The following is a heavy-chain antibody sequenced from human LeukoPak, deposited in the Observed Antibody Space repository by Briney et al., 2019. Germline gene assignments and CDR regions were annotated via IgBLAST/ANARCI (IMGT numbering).Heavy chain of an antibody. CDR1: GFTFSSYV. D-gene: IGHD3/OR15-3a*01. J-gene: IGHJ4*02. CDR2: ISGSGTNT. Sequence: PGGSLRLSCAASGFTFSSYVMSWVRQAPGKGLEWVSGISGSGTNTYYADSVKGRFTISRDNSKSTLYLQVDSLRVDDTAVYYCAIGRRQKRGLSPYWGQGTLVTVSS. CDR3: AIGRRQKRGLSPY. V-gene: IGHV3-23*01.